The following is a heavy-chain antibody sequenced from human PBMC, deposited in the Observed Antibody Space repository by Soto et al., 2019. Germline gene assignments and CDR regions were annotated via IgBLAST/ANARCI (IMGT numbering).Heavy chain of an antibody. V-gene: IGHV4-39*01. CDR1: GGSISSNDYY. CDR2: MDHSGGT. CDR3: ARLGRRDSGWYGVVDV. D-gene: IGHD6-19*01. Sequence: PSETLSLTCTVSGGSISSNDYYWGWIRQPPGKGLEWIGSMDHSGGTYQNPSLKSRVTISVDTSKTQFSLKLNSVTAADTAVYNCARLGRRDSGWYGVVDVWGQGTKVTVS. J-gene: IGHJ6*02.